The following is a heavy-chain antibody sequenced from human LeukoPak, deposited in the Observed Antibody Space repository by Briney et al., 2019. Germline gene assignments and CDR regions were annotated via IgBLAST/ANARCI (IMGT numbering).Heavy chain of an antibody. CDR2: IFSRGNT. Sequence: SETLSLTCTVSGDPISNYYWSWIRQPPGKGLEWIGYIFSRGNTNYNPSLQSRVTISVDTSKKQISLKLRSVTAADAAVYYCARAASYFYGSGIDSWGQGTQVIVSS. CDR1: GDPISNYY. CDR3: ARAASYFYGSGIDS. D-gene: IGHD3-10*01. J-gene: IGHJ4*02. V-gene: IGHV4-59*12.